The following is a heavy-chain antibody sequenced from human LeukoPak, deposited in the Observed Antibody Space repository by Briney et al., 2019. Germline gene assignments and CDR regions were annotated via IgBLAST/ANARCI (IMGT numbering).Heavy chain of an antibody. J-gene: IGHJ6*04. Sequence: PSETLSLTCAVYGGSFSGYYWSWIRQPPGKGLEWIGEINHSGSTNYNPSLKSRVTISVDTSKNQFSLKLSSVTAADTAVYYCASSLPRKVVPAAMRYYYYGMDVWGKGTTVTVSS. CDR1: GGSFSGYY. CDR3: ASSLPRKVVPAAMRYYYYGMDV. V-gene: IGHV4-34*01. D-gene: IGHD2-2*01. CDR2: INHSGST.